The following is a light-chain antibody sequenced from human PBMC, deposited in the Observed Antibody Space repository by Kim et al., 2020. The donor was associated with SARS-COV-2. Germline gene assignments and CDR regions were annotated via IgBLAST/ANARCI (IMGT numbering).Light chain of an antibody. V-gene: IGLV3-9*01. CDR1: NIGSKH. CDR2: RDS. CDR3: QVWDSSTAWV. Sequence: VALGQTARSTCGGNNIGSKHVHWYQQKPGQAPVLVIYRDSNRPSGIPERFSGSNSGNTATLTISRAQAGDEADYYCQVWDSSTAWVFGGGTQLTVL. J-gene: IGLJ3*02.